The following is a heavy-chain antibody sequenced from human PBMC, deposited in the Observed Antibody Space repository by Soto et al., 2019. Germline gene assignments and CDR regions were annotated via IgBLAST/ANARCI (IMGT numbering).Heavy chain of an antibody. D-gene: IGHD6-13*01. V-gene: IGHV3-23*01. CDR1: GFTFSSYA. CDR2: ISGSGGST. CDR3: AKLFAAAAGPLKD. J-gene: IGHJ4*02. Sequence: EVQLLESGGGLVQPGGSLRLSWAASGFTFSSYAMSWVRQAPGKGREWVSAISGSGGSTYYADSVKGRFTISRDNSKNTLYLQMNSLRAEDTAVYYCAKLFAAAAGPLKDWGQGTLVTVSS.